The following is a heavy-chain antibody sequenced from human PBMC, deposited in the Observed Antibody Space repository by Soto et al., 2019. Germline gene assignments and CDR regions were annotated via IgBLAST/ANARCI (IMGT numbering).Heavy chain of an antibody. J-gene: IGHJ3*01. Sequence: QVQLQESGPGLVKPSQTLSLTCTVSGDSVSNSGYYWSWIRQPPGKALEWTGFIYDSGTTFYNPSLRSRITLSVDKSKNQFSLKLNSVTAADTATYYCARYSWLPMRRLRDAFDVWGQGTMVTVSS. CDR2: IYDSGTT. CDR3: ARYSWLPMRRLRDAFDV. V-gene: IGHV4-31*03. D-gene: IGHD3-22*01. CDR1: GDSVSNSGYY.